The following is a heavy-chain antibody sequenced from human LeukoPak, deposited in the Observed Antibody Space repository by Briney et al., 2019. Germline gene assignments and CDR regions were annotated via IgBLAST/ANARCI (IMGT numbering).Heavy chain of an antibody. CDR3: ARDGIQLWRHPFDY. D-gene: IGHD5-18*01. J-gene: IGHJ4*02. CDR2: ISNISTYI. CDR1: GFTFSGYT. V-gene: IGHV3-21*01. Sequence: PGGSLRLSCAASGFTFSGYTMTWVRQAPGKGLEWVSSISNISTYIYYADSVKGRFTISRDNVQNSLFLQMNSLRAEDTAVYYCARDGIQLWRHPFDYWGQGTLVTVSS.